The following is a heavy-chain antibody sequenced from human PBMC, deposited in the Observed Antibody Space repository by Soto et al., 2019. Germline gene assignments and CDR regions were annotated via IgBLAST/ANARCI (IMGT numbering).Heavy chain of an antibody. V-gene: IGHV4-34*01. CDR2: INHSGST. D-gene: IGHD2-15*01. CDR1: GGSFSGYY. J-gene: IGHJ4*02. Sequence: QVQLQQWGAGLLKPSETLSLTCAVYGGSFSGYYWSWIRQPPGKGLEWIGEINHSGSTNYNPSLKSRITISVDTSKNQCSRKLSSVTAADTAVYYCATGCSGGSCYYFDYWGQGTLVTVSS. CDR3: ATGCSGGSCYYFDY.